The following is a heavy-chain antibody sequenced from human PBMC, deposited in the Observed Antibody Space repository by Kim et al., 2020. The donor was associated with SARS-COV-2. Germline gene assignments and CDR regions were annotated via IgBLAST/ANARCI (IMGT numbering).Heavy chain of an antibody. V-gene: IGHV3-33*01. CDR3: ARDSNYYDSSGYYNGLDY. J-gene: IGHJ4*02. Sequence: GGSLRLSCAASGFTFSSYGMHWVRQAPGKGLEWVAVIWYDGSNKYYADSVKGRFTISRDNSKNTLYLQMNSLRAEDTAMYYCARDSNYYDSSGYYNGLDYWGQGTLVTVSS. D-gene: IGHD3-22*01. CDR1: GFTFSSYG. CDR2: IWYDGSNK.